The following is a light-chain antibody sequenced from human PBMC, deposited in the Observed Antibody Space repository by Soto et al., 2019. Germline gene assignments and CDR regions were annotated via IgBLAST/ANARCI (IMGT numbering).Light chain of an antibody. J-gene: IGKJ2*01. CDR3: LQDSQYPFT. CDR2: AVS. CDR1: QGIGSE. V-gene: IGKV1-6*01. Sequence: IPMTQSPSSLSASVGDRVTITCRASQGIGSELGWYQQKPGQAPKLLIYAVSHLQTGVSSRFSGRRSGTEFTLTISSLQPEDFATYYCLQDSQYPFTFGQGTKLEIK.